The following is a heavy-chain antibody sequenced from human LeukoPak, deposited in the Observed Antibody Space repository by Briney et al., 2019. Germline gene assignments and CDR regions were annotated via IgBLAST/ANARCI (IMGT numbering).Heavy chain of an antibody. J-gene: IGHJ4*02. V-gene: IGHV4-39*01. D-gene: IGHD3-22*01. CDR3: ARHYYDRTGYFYQDY. CDR1: GGSISSSSYY. Sequence: KPSETLSLTCTVSGGSISSSSYYWGWIRQPPGKGLEWIGSIFYSGSTYYNPSLKSRVTIDTPKNQFSLKLTSVTAADTAVYYCARHYYDRTGYFYQDYWGQGTLVTVSS. CDR2: IFYSGST.